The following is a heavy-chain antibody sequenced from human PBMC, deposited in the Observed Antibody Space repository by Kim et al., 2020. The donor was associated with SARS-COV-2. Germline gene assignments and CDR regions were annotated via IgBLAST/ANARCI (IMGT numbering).Heavy chain of an antibody. D-gene: IGHD4-17*01. CDR2: ISYDGSNK. J-gene: IGHJ4*02. CDR3: ARDHFYGDYLMSSGYFDY. Sequence: GGSLRLSCAASGFTFSSYAMHWVRQAPGKGLEWVAVISYDGSNKYYVDSVKGRFTISRDNSKNTLYLQMNSLRAEDTAVYYCARDHFYGDYLMSSGYFDYWGQGTLVTVSS. V-gene: IGHV3-30*04. CDR1: GFTFSSYA.